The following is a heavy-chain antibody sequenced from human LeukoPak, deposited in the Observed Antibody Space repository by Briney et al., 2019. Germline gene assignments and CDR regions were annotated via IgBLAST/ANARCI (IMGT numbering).Heavy chain of an antibody. CDR3: APSSWYGGGYFDY. CDR1: GFTFSSYW. J-gene: IGHJ4*02. Sequence: PGGSLRLSCAASGFTFSSYWMHWVRPAPGKGLVWVSRINSDGSSTNYADSVKGRFTISRDNAKNTLYLQMNSLRAEDTAVYYCAPSSWYGGGYFDYWGQGTLVTVSS. D-gene: IGHD6-13*01. CDR2: INSDGSST. V-gene: IGHV3-74*01.